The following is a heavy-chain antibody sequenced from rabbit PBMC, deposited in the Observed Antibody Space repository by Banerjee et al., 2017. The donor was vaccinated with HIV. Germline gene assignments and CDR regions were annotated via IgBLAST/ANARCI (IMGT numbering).Heavy chain of an antibody. V-gene: IGHV1S40*01. J-gene: IGHJ4*01. CDR2: INTSSGNT. D-gene: IGHD4-1*01. Sequence: VRQAPGKGLEWIGCINTSSGNTVYASWAKGRFTISKTSSTTVTLQMTSLKAADTATYFCARDLAGAIGWNFNLWGQGTLVTVS. CDR3: ARDLAGAIGWNFNL.